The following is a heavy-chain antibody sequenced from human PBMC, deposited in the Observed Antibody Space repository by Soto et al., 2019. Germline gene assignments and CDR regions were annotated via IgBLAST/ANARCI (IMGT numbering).Heavy chain of an antibody. CDR3: AGVGGGSSNMRYNWFDP. Sequence: GGSLRLSCAASGFTFSSYWMHWVRQAPGKGLVWVSRINSDGSSTSYEDSVKGRFTITSDNAKNTLYLQMISLRAEETAVDYCAGVGGGSSNMRYNWFDPWGQGTLVTVSS. CDR2: INSDGSST. J-gene: IGHJ5*02. CDR1: GFTFSSYW. V-gene: IGHV3-74*01. D-gene: IGHD6-6*01.